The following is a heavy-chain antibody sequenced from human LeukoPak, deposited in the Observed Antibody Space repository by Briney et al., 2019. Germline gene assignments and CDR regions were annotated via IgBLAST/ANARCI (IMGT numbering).Heavy chain of an antibody. CDR1: GGSISSYY. Sequence: SETLSLACTVSGGSISSYYWSWIRLPPGKGLEWIGYLSKSGNTNYSPSLKSRVTIFGDTSKNQFFLKLSSVTAADTAVYYCARARYVNSFYAFDIWGQGTLVTVSS. CDR3: ARARYVNSFYAFDI. V-gene: IGHV4-59*01. D-gene: IGHD3-9*01. CDR2: LSKSGNT. J-gene: IGHJ3*02.